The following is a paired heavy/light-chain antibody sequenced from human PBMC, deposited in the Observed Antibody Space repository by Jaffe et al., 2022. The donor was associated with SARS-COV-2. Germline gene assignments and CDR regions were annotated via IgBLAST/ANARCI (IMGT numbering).Heavy chain of an antibody. CDR1: GFTFSSYA. V-gene: IGHV3-23*04. D-gene: IGHD2-15*01. CDR3: AKNSGADIVVVVGGLNYYYYHYMDV. Sequence: EVQLVESGGGLVQPGGSLRLSCAASGFTFSSYAMSWVRQAPGKGLEWVSGVSGSGGNTYYAESVKGRFTVSRDNSKNTLYLQMNSLRVEDTAVYYCAKNSGADIVVVVGGLNYYYYHYMDVWGKGTTVTVSS. J-gene: IGHJ6*03. CDR2: VSGSGGNT.
Light chain of an antibody. Sequence: DIQMTQSPSTLSASVGDRVTIACRASQSISIWLAWYQQKPGKAPKLLIYKASNLESGVPSRFSGSGSGTEFTLTISSLQPDDFATYYCQQHNSYPSTFGQGTKVEIK. V-gene: IGKV1-5*03. CDR2: KAS. CDR1: QSISIW. J-gene: IGKJ1*01. CDR3: QQHNSYPST.